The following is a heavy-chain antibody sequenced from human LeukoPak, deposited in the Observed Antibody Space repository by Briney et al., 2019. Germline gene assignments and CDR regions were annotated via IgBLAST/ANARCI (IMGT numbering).Heavy chain of an antibody. D-gene: IGHD1-1*01. CDR3: ARAPASFKSSRATRAEYFQH. CDR1: GFTFSDYY. V-gene: IGHV3-11*04. J-gene: IGHJ1*01. CDR2: ISSSGSTI. Sequence: PGGSLRLSCAASGFTFSDYYMSWIRQAPGKGLEWVSYISSSGSTIYYADSVKGRFTISRDNAKNSLYLQMNSLRAEDTAVYYCARAPASFKSSRATRAEYFQHWGQGTLVTVSS.